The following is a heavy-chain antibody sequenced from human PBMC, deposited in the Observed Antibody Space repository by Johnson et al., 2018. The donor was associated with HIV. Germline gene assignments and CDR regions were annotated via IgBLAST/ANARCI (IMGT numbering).Heavy chain of an antibody. CDR3: AGERPGSGGHDSFDI. J-gene: IGHJ3*02. V-gene: IGHV3-66*01. D-gene: IGHD4-23*01. CDR1: GFTFTSYA. CDR2: IYSGGST. Sequence: VQLVESGGGVVQPGGSLRLSCAASGFTFTSYAMSWVRQAPGKGLEWVSVIYSGGSTYYADSVKGRFTISRDNCKNTLYLQMNRLRAQDTSVYHCAGERPGSGGHDSFDIWGQGTMVTVSS.